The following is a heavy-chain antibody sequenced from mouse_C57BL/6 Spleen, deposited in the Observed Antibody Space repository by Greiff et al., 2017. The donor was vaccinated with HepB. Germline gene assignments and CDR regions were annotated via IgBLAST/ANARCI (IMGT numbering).Heavy chain of an antibody. J-gene: IGHJ2*01. CDR3: ARGSYYGNYVNFDY. V-gene: IGHV1-39*01. D-gene: IGHD2-1*01. CDR2: INPNYGTT. Sequence: EVQLQQSGPELVKPGASVKISCKASGYSFTDYNMNWVKQSNGKSLEWIGVINPNYGTTSYNQKFKGKATLTVDQSSSTAYMQLNSLTSEDSTVYYCARGSYYGNYVNFDYWGQGTTLTVSS. CDR1: GYSFTDYN.